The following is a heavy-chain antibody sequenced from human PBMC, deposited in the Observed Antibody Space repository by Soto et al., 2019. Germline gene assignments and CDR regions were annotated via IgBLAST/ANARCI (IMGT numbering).Heavy chain of an antibody. V-gene: IGHV1-46*01. CDR1: GDTFTSYY. CDR2: INPSGDT. Sequence: QVQLVQSGAEVKKPGASVKISCKASGDTFTSYYMHWVRQAPGQGLEWMGIINPSGDTSYAQKFPGRVIMTRDTSSSTVYMELSSLRSEDTAVYYCARVYCSGGGCYGIDYWGQGTLVTVSS. CDR3: ARVYCSGGGCYGIDY. D-gene: IGHD2-15*01. J-gene: IGHJ4*02.